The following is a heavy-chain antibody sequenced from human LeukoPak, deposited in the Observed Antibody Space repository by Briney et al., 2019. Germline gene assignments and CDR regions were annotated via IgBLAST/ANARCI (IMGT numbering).Heavy chain of an antibody. CDR1: GYSISSGYY. CDR3: ARGLYDYYFDY. J-gene: IGHJ4*02. D-gene: IGHD3-3*01. V-gene: IGHV4-4*07. Sequence: RTSETLSLTCTVSGYSISSGYYWGWIRQPAGKGLEWIGRIYTTGSTNYNPSLKNRVTMSVDTSKTQFSLKLRSVTAADTAVYYCARGLYDYYFDYWGQGTLVTVSS. CDR2: IYTTGST.